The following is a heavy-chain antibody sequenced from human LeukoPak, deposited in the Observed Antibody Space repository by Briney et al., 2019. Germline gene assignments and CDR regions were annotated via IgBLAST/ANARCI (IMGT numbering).Heavy chain of an antibody. J-gene: IGHJ4*02. Sequence: KASETLSLTCSVSGGSIGSSPHYWGWIRQPPGKGLEWIGSIYYIGTTSYNAALKSRVTMSVDTSKNQFSLKLSSATAADTAVYYCARGSLVTYDHDGSGPKTRGYFDYWGQGSLVTVSS. D-gene: IGHD3-22*01. V-gene: IGHV4-39*07. CDR3: ARGSLVTYDHDGSGPKTRGYFDY. CDR2: IYYIGTT. CDR1: GGSIGSSPHY.